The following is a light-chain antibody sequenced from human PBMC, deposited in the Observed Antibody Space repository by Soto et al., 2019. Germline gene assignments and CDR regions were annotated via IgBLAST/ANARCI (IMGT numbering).Light chain of an antibody. CDR2: DVS. Sequence: QSALTQPASVSGSPGQSITISCTGTSSDVGGYNYVSWYQQHPGKAPKLMIYDVSNRPSGVSNRVSGSKSGNTASLTISGLQAEDEADYYCSSYTTSSPLVVFGGGTKLTVL. CDR1: SSDVGGYNY. V-gene: IGLV2-14*03. J-gene: IGLJ2*01. CDR3: SSYTTSSPLVV.